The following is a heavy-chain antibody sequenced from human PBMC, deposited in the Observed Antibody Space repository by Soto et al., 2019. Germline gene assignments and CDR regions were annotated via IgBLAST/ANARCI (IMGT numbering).Heavy chain of an antibody. CDR3: AKGGRFPEARYYFLDV. J-gene: IGHJ6*03. V-gene: IGHV4-31*03. CDR2: INDSGST. D-gene: IGHD3-3*01. CDR1: GGSISSGGYY. Sequence: SETLSLTCTVSGGSISSGGYYWSWIRQHPGKGLEWIGEINDSGSTNHKPSLKSRVTMSIDTSKNQFSLNLRSVTAADTGVYYCAKGGRFPEARYYFLDVWGNGTTVTVSS.